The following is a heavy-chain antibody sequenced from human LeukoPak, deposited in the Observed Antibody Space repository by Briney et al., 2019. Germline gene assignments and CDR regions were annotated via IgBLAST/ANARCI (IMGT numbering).Heavy chain of an antibody. CDR2: ISGSGGST. V-gene: IGHV3-23*01. Sequence: PGGSLRLSCAASGFTFSTYAMSWVRQAPGKGLEWVSGISGSGGSTTHADSVKDRFTISRDNSKNTLYLQMNSLRAEDTALYYCAKDVYSGSNYFFDSWGQGTLVTVSS. J-gene: IGHJ4*02. D-gene: IGHD6-25*01. CDR1: GFTFSTYA. CDR3: AKDVYSGSNYFFDS.